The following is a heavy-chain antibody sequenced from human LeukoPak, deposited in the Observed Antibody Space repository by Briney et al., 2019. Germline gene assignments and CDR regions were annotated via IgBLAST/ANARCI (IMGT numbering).Heavy chain of an antibody. CDR1: GGSISSYY. CDR3: ARGHTVTTGEGFDP. D-gene: IGHD4-17*01. V-gene: IGHV4-59*06. J-gene: IGHJ5*02. Sequence: ETLSLTCTVSGGSISSYYWSWIRQHPGKGLEWIGYIYCIGTTYYNPSLKSRVTISVDTSKNQFSLKLTSVTAADTAVYYCARGHTVTTGEGFDPWGQGTLVTVSS. CDR2: IYCIGTT.